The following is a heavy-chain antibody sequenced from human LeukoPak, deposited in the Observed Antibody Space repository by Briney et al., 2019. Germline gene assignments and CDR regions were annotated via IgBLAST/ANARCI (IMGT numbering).Heavy chain of an antibody. CDR3: ARDSRFLGFDY. CDR1: GFTFSSYS. D-gene: IGHD1-26*01. Sequence: PGGSLRLSCAASGFTFSSYSMTWVRQAPGKGLEWVSSISSNSSYIYYADSVKGRFAISRDNAKNSLYLQMNSLRAEDTAVYYCARDSRFLGFDYWGQGTLVTVSS. V-gene: IGHV3-21*01. J-gene: IGHJ4*02. CDR2: ISSNSSYI.